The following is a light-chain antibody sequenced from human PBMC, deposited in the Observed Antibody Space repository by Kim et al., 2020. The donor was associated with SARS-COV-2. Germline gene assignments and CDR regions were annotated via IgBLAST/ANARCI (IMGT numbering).Light chain of an antibody. Sequence: PQQSITICCTGTDSDVGGYNYASWYQQQPGKAPNLMIYDVSQRPAGFSNRFSGSKSGNTASLTISGLQAEDEADYCCNSYTISTWVFGGGTQLTVL. CDR3: NSYTISTWV. CDR2: DVS. CDR1: DSDVGGYNY. V-gene: IGLV2-14*03. J-gene: IGLJ3*02.